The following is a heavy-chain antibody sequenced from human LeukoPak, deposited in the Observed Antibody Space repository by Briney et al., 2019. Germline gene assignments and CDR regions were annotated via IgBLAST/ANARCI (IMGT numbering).Heavy chain of an antibody. V-gene: IGHV1-3*01. CDR3: ARDRWDF. J-gene: IGHJ4*02. CDR1: GYTFTSYA. D-gene: IGHD4-23*01. Sequence: ASVKVSCKASGYTFTSYAMHWVRQAPGQRLEWMGWINAGNGNTEYSQKFQGRVTITRDTSASTAYMELSSLRSEDTAVYYCARDRWDFWGQGTLVTVSS. CDR2: INAGNGNT.